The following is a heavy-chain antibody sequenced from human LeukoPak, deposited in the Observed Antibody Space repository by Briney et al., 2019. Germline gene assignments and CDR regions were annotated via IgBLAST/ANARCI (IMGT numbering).Heavy chain of an antibody. CDR2: IYYSGST. D-gene: IGHD1-26*01. CDR3: ARQRGGSYLPMYYFDY. V-gene: IGHV4-59*08. J-gene: IGHJ4*02. Sequence: PSETLSLTCTVSGGSISSYYWSWIRQPPGKGLEWIGYIYYSGSTNYNPSLKSRVTISVDTSKNQFSLKLSSVTAADTAVYYCARQRGGSYLPMYYFDYWGQGTPVTVSS. CDR1: GGSISSYY.